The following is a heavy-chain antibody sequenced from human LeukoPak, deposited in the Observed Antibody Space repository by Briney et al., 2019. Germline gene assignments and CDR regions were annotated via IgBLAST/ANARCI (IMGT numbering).Heavy chain of an antibody. CDR3: ARALYCTNGVCSAYYYYMDV. D-gene: IGHD2-8*01. CDR2: STSSGRYI. CDR1: GFTFSSYS. Sequence: GGSLRLSCAASGFTFSSYSMNWVRQAPGKGLEWVSSSTSSGRYIYYADSVRGRFTISRDNAKNSLYLQMNSLRAEDTAVYYCARALYCTNGVCSAYYYYMDVWGKGTTVTVSS. V-gene: IGHV3-21*01. J-gene: IGHJ6*03.